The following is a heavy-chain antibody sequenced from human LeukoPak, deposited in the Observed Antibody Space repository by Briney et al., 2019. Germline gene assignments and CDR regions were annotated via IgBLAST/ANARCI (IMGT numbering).Heavy chain of an antibody. V-gene: IGHV4-61*02. Sequence: MPSETLSLTCTVSGGSISSGSYYWSWIRQPAGKGLEWIGRIYTSGSTNYNPSLKSRVTISVDTSKNQFSLKLSSVTAADTAVYYCARAQAVAGTWYFDLWGRGTLVTVSS. CDR1: GGSISSGSYY. CDR3: ARAQAVAGTWYFDL. D-gene: IGHD6-19*01. J-gene: IGHJ2*01. CDR2: IYTSGST.